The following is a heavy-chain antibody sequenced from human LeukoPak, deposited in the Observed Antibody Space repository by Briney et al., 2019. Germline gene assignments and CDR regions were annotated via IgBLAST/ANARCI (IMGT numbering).Heavy chain of an antibody. CDR3: AKSVGATTVQPIDY. D-gene: IGHD1-26*01. CDR2: ISWNSGSI. V-gene: IGHV3-9*01. J-gene: IGHJ4*02. Sequence: PGGSLRLSCAASGFTFDDYAMHWVRQAPGKGLEWVSGISWNSGSIGYADSVKGRFTISRDNAKNSLYLQMNSLRAEDTALYYCAKSVGATTVQPIDYWGQGTLVTVSS. CDR1: GFTFDDYA.